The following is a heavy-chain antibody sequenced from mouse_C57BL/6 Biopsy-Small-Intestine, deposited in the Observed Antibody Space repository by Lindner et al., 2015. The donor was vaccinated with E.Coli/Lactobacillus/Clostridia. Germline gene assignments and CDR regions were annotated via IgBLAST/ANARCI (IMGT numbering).Heavy chain of an antibody. CDR3: ARSWDVPFDY. V-gene: IGHV1-34*02. CDR1: GYTFTDYN. D-gene: IGHD4-1*01. J-gene: IGHJ2*01. Sequence: VQLQESGPELVKPGASVKISCKASGYTFTDYNMDWVKQSHGKSLEWIGYIYPNNGGTGYNQKFKSKATLTVDKSSSTAYMELHSLTSEDSAVYYCARSWDVPFDYWGQGTTLTVSS. CDR2: IYPNNGGT.